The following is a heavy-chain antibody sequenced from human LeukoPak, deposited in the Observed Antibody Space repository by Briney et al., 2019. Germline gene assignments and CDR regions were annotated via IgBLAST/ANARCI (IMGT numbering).Heavy chain of an antibody. V-gene: IGHV3-53*01. CDR2: IYSDNT. D-gene: IGHD4/OR15-4a*01. J-gene: IGHJ4*02. Sequence: PGGSLRLSCAGSEFIFSNYWMSWVRQAPGKGLEWVSFIYSDNTHYSDSVKGRFTISRGNSKNTLYLQMNSLRAEDTAVYYCARRAGAYSHPYDYWGQGTLVTVSS. CDR3: ARRAGAYSHPYDY. CDR1: EFIFSNYW.